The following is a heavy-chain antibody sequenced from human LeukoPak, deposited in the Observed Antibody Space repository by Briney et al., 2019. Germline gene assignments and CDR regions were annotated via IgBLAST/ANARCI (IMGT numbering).Heavy chain of an antibody. V-gene: IGHV1-2*02. D-gene: IGHD3-22*01. Sequence: ASVKVSSKASGYTFTAYYIHWVRQAPGQGLEWMGWINSNNGGTNYVQKFQGRVTMTRDTSISTAYMELSRLRSDDTAVYYCTRDPSSTDSSPLSDYWGQGTLVTVSS. CDR2: INSNNGGT. CDR3: TRDPSSTDSSPLSDY. J-gene: IGHJ4*02. CDR1: GYTFTAYY.